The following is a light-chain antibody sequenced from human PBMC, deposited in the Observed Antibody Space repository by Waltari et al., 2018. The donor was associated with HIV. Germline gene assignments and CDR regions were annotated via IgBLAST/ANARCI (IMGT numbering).Light chain of an antibody. J-gene: IGLJ3*02. CDR1: SSNIGSNT. Sequence: QSVLTQPPSTSGTPGQRVTISCSGSSSNIGSNTVNWYQHLPGTAPKLLLYGNNQRPSGGPARFSGSKSGTSASLAISGLQSEDEADYYCAAWDDSLNGLWVFGGGTKLTVL. CDR3: AAWDDSLNGLWV. V-gene: IGLV1-44*01. CDR2: GNN.